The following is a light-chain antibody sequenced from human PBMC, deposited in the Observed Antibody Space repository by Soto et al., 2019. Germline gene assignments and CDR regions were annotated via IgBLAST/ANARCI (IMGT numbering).Light chain of an antibody. V-gene: IGKV3-15*01. CDR3: QQRSNCH. J-gene: IGKJ5*01. CDR2: GAS. CDR1: QSVSSN. Sequence: EIVMTQSPATLSVSPGGKATLSCRASQSVSSNLAWYQQRPGQAPSLLIYGASTRATGIPARFSGSGSGTDFTLTISSLEPEDFAVYYCQQRSNCHFGQGTRLEIK.